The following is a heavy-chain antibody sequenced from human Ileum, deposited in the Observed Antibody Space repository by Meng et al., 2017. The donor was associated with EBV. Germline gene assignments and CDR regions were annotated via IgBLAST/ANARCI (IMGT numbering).Heavy chain of an antibody. D-gene: IGHD7-27*01. J-gene: IGHJ4*02. CDR2: ISQSGST. V-gene: IGHV4-4*02. CDR1: GGSITNNKW. Sequence: LQQSVLRLVKPSATPSLTCAVSGGSITNNKWWWLRQPPGHGLESMGVISQSGSTYYNPSLKSRVTIAGDKSKNNFSLRLSSVTAADTAVYYGAKRTGDRWDYFDYWGQGALVTVSS. CDR3: AKRTGDRWDYFDY.